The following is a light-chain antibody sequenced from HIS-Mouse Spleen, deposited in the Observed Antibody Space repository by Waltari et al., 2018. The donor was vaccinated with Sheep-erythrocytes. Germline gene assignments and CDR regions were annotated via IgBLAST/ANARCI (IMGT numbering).Light chain of an antibody. CDR2: EVS. CDR1: SSDVGGYNY. CDR3: SSYTSSSTWV. Sequence: QSALTQPASVSGSPGQSITISCTGTSSDVGGYNYVSCSQQNPGKTPKLMIYEVSNRPSGVSNRFSGSKSGNTASLTISGLQAEDEAEYYCSSYTSSSTWVFGGGTKLTVL. V-gene: IGLV2-14*01. J-gene: IGLJ3*02.